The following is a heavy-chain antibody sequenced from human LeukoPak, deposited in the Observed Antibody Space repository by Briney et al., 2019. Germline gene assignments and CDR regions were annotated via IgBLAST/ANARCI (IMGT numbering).Heavy chain of an antibody. CDR1: GFTFDDYA. J-gene: IGHJ5*02. D-gene: IGHD3-22*01. V-gene: IGHV3-9*01. CDR2: ISWNSGSI. CDR3: AKDSTWRGITMMVNWFDP. Sequence: GGSLRLSCAASGFTFDDYAMHWVRQAPGKGLEWVSGISWNSGSIGYADSVKGRFTISRDNAKNSLYLQMNSLRAEDTALYYCAKDSTWRGITMMVNWFDPWGQGTLVTVSS.